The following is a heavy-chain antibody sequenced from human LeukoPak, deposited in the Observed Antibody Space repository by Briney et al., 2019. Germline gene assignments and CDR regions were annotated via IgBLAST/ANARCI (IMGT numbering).Heavy chain of an antibody. Sequence: PGGSLRLSCAASGFTFSSYAMSWVHQAPGKGLEWVSTIGLSGGTTYYADSVKGRFTISRDNSKNTLYLQMTSLRAEDTAIYYCVKSDYDILTPYHNWGQGTLVTVSS. D-gene: IGHD3-9*01. CDR1: GFTFSSYA. CDR3: VKSDYDILTPYHN. V-gene: IGHV3-23*01. J-gene: IGHJ4*02. CDR2: IGLSGGTT.